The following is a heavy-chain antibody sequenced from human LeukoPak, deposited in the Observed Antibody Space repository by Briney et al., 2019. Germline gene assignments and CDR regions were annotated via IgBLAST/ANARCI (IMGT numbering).Heavy chain of an antibody. CDR1: DGSINSYY. CDR3: ARGRSNYYGMDV. J-gene: IGHJ6*02. CDR2: IYYNGNT. D-gene: IGHD1-26*01. Sequence: PSETLSLTCSVSDGSINSYYWNWIRRPPGKGLEWIGYIYYNGNTNYSPSLKSRVTTSVDTSENLFSLKVSSVTAADTAVYYCARGRSNYYGMDVWGQGTTVTVSS. V-gene: IGHV4-59*01.